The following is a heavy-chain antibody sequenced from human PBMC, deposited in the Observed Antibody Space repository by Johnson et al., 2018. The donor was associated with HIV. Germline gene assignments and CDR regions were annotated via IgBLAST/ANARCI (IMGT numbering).Heavy chain of an antibody. Sequence: VQLVESGGGLVQPGGSLRLSCAASGFTFSNYWMNWVRQAPGKGLEWVSVMYGGGSTYHADSVKGRFISSRDNSKNTLYLQMNSLRPEDSAVYYCATLWFGEVSVYDAFDVWGQGTMVTVSS. V-gene: IGHV3-66*02. CDR3: ATLWFGEVSVYDAFDV. J-gene: IGHJ3*01. D-gene: IGHD3-10*01. CDR2: MYGGGST. CDR1: GFTFSNYW.